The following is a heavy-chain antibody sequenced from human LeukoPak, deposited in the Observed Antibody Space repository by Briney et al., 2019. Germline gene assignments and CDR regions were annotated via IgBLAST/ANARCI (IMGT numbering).Heavy chain of an antibody. V-gene: IGHV4-59*01. J-gene: IGHJ3*02. Sequence: KTSETLSLTCAVYGGSFSGYYWSWIRQPPGKGLEWIGYIYYSGSTNYNPSLKSRVTISVDTSKNQFSLKLSSVTAADTAVYYCASHPPLDIWGQGTMVTVSS. CDR1: GGSFSGYY. CDR2: IYYSGST. CDR3: ASHPPLDI.